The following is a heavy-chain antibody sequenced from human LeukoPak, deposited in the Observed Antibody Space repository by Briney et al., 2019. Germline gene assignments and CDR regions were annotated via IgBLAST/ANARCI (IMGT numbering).Heavy chain of an antibody. Sequence: PSETLCLTCTVSGGSISSYYWSWIRQPPGKGQEWIGYIYYSGSTNYNPSLKSRVTISVDTSKNQFSRKLSSVTAADTAVYYCARGEGHRAFDIWGQGTMVTVSS. J-gene: IGHJ3*02. D-gene: IGHD3-16*01. CDR3: ARGEGHRAFDI. CDR1: GGSISSYY. V-gene: IGHV4-59*01. CDR2: IYYSGST.